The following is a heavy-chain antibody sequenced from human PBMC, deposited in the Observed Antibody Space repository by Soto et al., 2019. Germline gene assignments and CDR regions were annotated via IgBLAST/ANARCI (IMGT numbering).Heavy chain of an antibody. CDR3: ARRPYQLRYYYGMDV. Sequence: QVQLQESGPGLVKPSQTLSLTCTVSGGSISSGDYYWRLIRQPPGKGLEWIGYIYYSGSTYYNPSLKSRVTISVDTSKNQLSLKLRSVTAADTAVYYCARRPYQLRYYYGMDVWGQGTTVTVSS. CDR1: GGSISSGDYY. J-gene: IGHJ6*02. V-gene: IGHV4-30-4*01. D-gene: IGHD2-2*01. CDR2: IYYSGST.